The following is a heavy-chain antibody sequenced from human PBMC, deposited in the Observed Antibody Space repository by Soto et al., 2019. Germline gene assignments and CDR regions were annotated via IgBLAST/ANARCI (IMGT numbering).Heavy chain of an antibody. J-gene: IGHJ3*02. Sequence: GGSLRLSCAASGFTFSSYAMSWVRQAPGKGLEWVSAISGSGGSTYYADSVKGRFTISRDNSKNTLYLQMNSLRAEDTAVYYCAKSSLPYSSSSGAFDIWGQGTMVTVSS. V-gene: IGHV3-23*01. CDR1: GFTFSSYA. D-gene: IGHD6-6*01. CDR3: AKSSLPYSSSSGAFDI. CDR2: ISGSGGST.